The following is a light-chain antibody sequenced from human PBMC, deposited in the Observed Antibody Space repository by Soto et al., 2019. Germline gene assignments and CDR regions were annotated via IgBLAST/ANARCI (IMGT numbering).Light chain of an antibody. CDR2: GAS. V-gene: IGKV3-20*01. CDR3: QQYGTSPPYT. CDR1: QTISSSF. Sequence: EIVLTQSPGTLSLSPGERATLSCRASQTISSSFLAWYQQKPGQAPRLLIYGASSRATGIPDRFSGSGSGTDFILTISRLEPEDFAVYYCQQYGTSPPYTFGQGTKVEIK. J-gene: IGKJ2*01.